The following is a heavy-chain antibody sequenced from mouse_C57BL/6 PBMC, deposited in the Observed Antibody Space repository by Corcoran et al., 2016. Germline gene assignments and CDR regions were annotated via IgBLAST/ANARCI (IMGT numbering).Heavy chain of an antibody. CDR1: GYTFTDYY. J-gene: IGHJ4*01. CDR3: APHFMGYAMDY. CDR2: INPYNGGT. V-gene: IGHV1-19*01. D-gene: IGHD1-2*01. Sequence: EVQLQQSGPVLVKPGASVKMSCKASGYTFTDYYMNWVKQSHGKSLEWIGVINPYNGGTIYNQKFKGKATLTVDKSSSTAYMELNSLTSEDSAVYYCAPHFMGYAMDYWGQGTSVTVSS.